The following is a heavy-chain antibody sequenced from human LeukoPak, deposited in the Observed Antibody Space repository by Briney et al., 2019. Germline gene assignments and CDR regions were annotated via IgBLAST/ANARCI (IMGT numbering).Heavy chain of an antibody. V-gene: IGHV3-74*01. CDR1: GLTFSRYW. D-gene: IGHD3-22*01. CDR2: IKSDGST. J-gene: IGHJ1*01. CDR3: ARAPAEIGGYYPEYFRH. Sequence: GGSLRLSCAASGLTFSRYWMHWVRQAPGKGLVWVSRIKSDGSTNYADSVKGRFTISRDNAKNTVSLQMNSLRAEDTGVYYCARAPAEIGGYYPEYFRHWGQGTLVTVSS.